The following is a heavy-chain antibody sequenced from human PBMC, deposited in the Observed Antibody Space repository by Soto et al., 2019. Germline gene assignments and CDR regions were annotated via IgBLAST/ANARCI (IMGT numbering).Heavy chain of an antibody. J-gene: IGHJ5*02. CDR3: AREEAAQPSREFGYNWLDP. D-gene: IGHD3-16*01. V-gene: IGHV4-59*01. CDR1: GGSISSYY. CDR2: IYYSGST. Sequence: SETLSLTCTVSGGSISSYYWSWIRQPPGKGLEWIGYIYYSGSTNYNPSLKSRVTISVDTSKNQFSLKLSSVTAADTAVYYCAREEAAQPSREFGYNWLDPWGQGTLVTVSS.